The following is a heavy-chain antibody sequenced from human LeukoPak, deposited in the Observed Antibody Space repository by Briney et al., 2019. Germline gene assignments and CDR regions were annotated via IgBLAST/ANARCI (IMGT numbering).Heavy chain of an antibody. J-gene: IGHJ4*02. D-gene: IGHD1-26*01. Sequence: SSETLSLTCTVSDGSITNYDWSWVRQPPGKGLEFIGHVHYSGTANYNPSLRSRVTISIDTSKKHFFLKLKSVTAADTAVYYCARGPIVGATRGTFDYWGQGTLVTVSS. CDR3: ARGPIVGATRGTFDY. V-gene: IGHV4-59*01. CDR1: DGSITNYD. CDR2: VHYSGTA.